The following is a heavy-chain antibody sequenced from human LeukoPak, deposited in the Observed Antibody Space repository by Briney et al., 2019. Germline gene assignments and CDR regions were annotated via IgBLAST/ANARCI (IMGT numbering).Heavy chain of an antibody. Sequence: ASVKVSCKASGYTFTGYYMHWVRQAPGQGLEWMGWINPNSGGTNYAKKFQGRVTMTRDTSISTAYMELSRLRSDDTAVYYCARDRWDIVVVPAATADAFDIWGQGTMVTVSS. D-gene: IGHD2-2*01. CDR3: ARDRWDIVVVPAATADAFDI. CDR1: GYTFTGYY. CDR2: INPNSGGT. J-gene: IGHJ3*02. V-gene: IGHV1-2*02.